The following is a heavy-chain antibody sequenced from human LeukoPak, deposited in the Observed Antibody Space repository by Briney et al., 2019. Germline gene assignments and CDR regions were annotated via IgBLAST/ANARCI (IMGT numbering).Heavy chain of an antibody. J-gene: IGHJ5*02. CDR2: MNSDGSST. V-gene: IGHV3-74*01. Sequence: GGSLRLSCAASGFTFSSYWMHWVRQAPGKGLVWVSRMNSDGSSTTYADSGKGRFTISRDNAKNTPYLQMNSLRAEDTAVYYCVRGRTSFDPWGQGTLVTVPS. D-gene: IGHD1-14*01. CDR3: VRGRTSFDP. CDR1: GFTFSSYW.